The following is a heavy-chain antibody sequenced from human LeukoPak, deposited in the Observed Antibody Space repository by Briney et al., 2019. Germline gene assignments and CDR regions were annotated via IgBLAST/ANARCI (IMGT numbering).Heavy chain of an antibody. J-gene: IGHJ4*02. Sequence: MTSETLSLTCGVSGGSIDITNYWSWVRQAPGKGLEWIGEISHSGTTNYNPSPRSRVTMFLDRANNQFSLSLTSVTAADSAVYYCTRENRPFCPFAYWGQGVLVTVSS. D-gene: IGHD2/OR15-2a*01. CDR1: GGSIDITNY. CDR3: TRENRPFCPFAY. V-gene: IGHV4-4*02. CDR2: ISHSGTT.